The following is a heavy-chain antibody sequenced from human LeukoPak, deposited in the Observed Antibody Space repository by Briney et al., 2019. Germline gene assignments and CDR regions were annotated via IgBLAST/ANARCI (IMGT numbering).Heavy chain of an antibody. V-gene: IGHV4-59*12. Sequence: TSSETLSLTCTVSGGSISSYYWSWIRQPPGKGLEWIGYIYYSGSTNYNPSLKSRVAISVDTSKNQISLKLSAVTAADTAVYYCARDPLKGFDYWGQGMLVTVSS. J-gene: IGHJ4*02. CDR1: GGSISSYY. CDR2: IYYSGST. CDR3: ARDPLKGFDY.